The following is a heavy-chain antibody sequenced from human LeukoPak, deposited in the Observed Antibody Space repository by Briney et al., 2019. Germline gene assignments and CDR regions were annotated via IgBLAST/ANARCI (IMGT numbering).Heavy chain of an antibody. V-gene: IGHV4-59*01. CDR1: GGSISSYY. CDR2: IHYSGST. CDR3: SGSYVYYYYYYMDV. J-gene: IGHJ6*03. D-gene: IGHD1-26*01. Sequence: SETLSLTCTVSGGSISSYYWSWIRQPPGKGLEWIGYIHYSGSTNYNPSLKSRVTISVDTSKNQFSLKLSSVTAADTAVYYCSGSYVYYYYYYMDVWGKGTTVTISS.